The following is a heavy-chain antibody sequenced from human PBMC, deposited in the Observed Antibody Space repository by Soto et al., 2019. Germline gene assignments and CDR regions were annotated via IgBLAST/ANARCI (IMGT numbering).Heavy chain of an antibody. CDR3: ARGLRSVLDY. J-gene: IGHJ4*02. D-gene: IGHD6-6*01. Sequence: VGSLILSCVASGFIFSNFGMHWVRQAPGKGLEWVAVISSDEKIKQYADSVRGRFAISRDNSKNTLYLQMTSLRAEDTAIYYCARGLRSVLDYWGQGTLVTVS. V-gene: IGHV3-33*01. CDR1: GFIFSNFG. CDR2: ISSDEKIK.